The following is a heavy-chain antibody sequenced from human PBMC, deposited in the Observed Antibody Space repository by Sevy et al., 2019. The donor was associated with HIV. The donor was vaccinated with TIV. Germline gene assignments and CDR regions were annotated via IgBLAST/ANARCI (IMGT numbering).Heavy chain of an antibody. J-gene: IGHJ4*02. CDR3: AKGTSAYYYDSSGHVGDY. D-gene: IGHD3-22*01. V-gene: IGHV3-23*01. Sequence: GGSLRLSCAASGFTFSSYAMSWVRQAPGKGLEWVSAISGSGGSTYYADSVKGRFTISRDNSKNTLYLQMNSLRAEDTAVYYCAKGTSAYYYDSSGHVGDYWGQRTLVTVSS. CDR2: ISGSGGST. CDR1: GFTFSSYA.